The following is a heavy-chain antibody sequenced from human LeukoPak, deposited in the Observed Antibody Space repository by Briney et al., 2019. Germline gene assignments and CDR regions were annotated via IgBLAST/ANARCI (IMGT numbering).Heavy chain of an antibody. D-gene: IGHD3-3*01. J-gene: IGHJ6*02. CDR3: ARGAPSYYDFWSGYYRNYYGMDV. CDR1: GFTFSSYA. Sequence: AGGSLRLSCAASGFTFSSYAMHWVRQAPGKGLEWVAVISYDGSNKYYADSVKGRFTVSRDNSKNTLYLQMNSLRAEDTAVYYCARGAPSYYDFWSGYYRNYYGMDVWGQGTTVTVSS. CDR2: ISYDGSNK. V-gene: IGHV3-30-3*01.